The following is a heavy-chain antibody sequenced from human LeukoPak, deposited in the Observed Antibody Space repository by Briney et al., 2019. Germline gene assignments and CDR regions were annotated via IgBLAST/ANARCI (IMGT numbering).Heavy chain of an antibody. V-gene: IGHV3-7*01. J-gene: IGHJ6*02. CDR2: IKQDGSEK. Sequence: GGSLRLSCADSGFSFSTYGMSWVRQAPGKGLEWVANIKQDGSEKYYVDSVKGRFTISRDNAKNSLYLQMNSLRAEDTAVYYCARAHSSASIFYGMDVWGQGTTVTVSS. D-gene: IGHD3-9*01. CDR1: GFSFSTYG. CDR3: ARAHSSASIFYGMDV.